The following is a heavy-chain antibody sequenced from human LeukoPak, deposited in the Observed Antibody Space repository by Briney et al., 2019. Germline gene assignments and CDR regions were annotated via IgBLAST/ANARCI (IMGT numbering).Heavy chain of an antibody. CDR1: GFTFGDYA. Sequence: GGSLRLSCTASGFTFGDYAMSWVRQAPGKGLEWVGFIRSKAYGGTTEYAASVKGRFTISRDDSKSIAYLQMNSLKTEDTAVYYCTREIAAAGGGYYFDYWGQGTLVTVSS. CDR3: TREIAAAGGGYYFDY. V-gene: IGHV3-49*04. J-gene: IGHJ4*02. CDR2: IRSKAYGGTT. D-gene: IGHD6-13*01.